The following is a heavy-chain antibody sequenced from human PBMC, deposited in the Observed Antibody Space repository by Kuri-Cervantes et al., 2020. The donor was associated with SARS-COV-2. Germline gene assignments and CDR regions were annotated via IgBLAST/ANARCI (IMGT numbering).Heavy chain of an antibody. CDR1: GFTFSSYS. Sequence: GGSLRLSCAASGFTFSSYSMNWVRQAPGKGLEWVAFIRYDGSNKYYADSVKGRFTISRDNSKNTLYLQMNSLRAEDTAVYYCARLGIAAAGTGDYWGQGTLVTVSS. V-gene: IGHV3-30*02. CDR3: ARLGIAAAGTGDY. CDR2: IRYDGSNK. D-gene: IGHD6-13*01. J-gene: IGHJ4*02.